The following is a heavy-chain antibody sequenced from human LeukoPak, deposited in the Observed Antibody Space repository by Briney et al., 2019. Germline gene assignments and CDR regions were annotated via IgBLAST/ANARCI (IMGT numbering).Heavy chain of an antibody. D-gene: IGHD5-18*01. CDR3: ARAIVDTAMDYYYYMDV. J-gene: IGHJ6*03. CDR2: IYYSRST. CDR1: GGSISSYY. V-gene: IGHV4-59*01. Sequence: NPSETLSLTCTVSGGSISSYYWSWIRQPPGKGLEWIGYIYYSRSTNYNPSLKSRVTISVDTSKNQFSLKLSSVTAADTAVYYCARAIVDTAMDYYYYMDVWGKGTTVTVSS.